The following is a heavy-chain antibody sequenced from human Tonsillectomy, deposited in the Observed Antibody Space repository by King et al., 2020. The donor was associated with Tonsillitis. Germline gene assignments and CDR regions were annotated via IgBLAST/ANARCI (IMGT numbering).Heavy chain of an antibody. Sequence: DVQLVESGGGFIQPGGSLRLSCAASGFIDSSNYMSWVRQAPEKGLEWVAVIYSGGTANYADSVKGRFTISRDSSKDTLYLQMNSLRPEDTAVYYCARRRTVGGTWNDYWGQGTLVIVSS. CDR3: ARRRTVGGTWNDY. CDR2: IYSGGTA. J-gene: IGHJ4*02. V-gene: IGHV3-53*01. D-gene: IGHD1-26*01. CDR1: GFIDSSNY.